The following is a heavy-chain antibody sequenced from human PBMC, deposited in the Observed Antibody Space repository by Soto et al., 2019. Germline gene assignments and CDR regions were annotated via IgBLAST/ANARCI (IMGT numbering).Heavy chain of an antibody. D-gene: IGHD3-22*01. CDR2: INAGNGNT. CDR3: AREYYDSSGYYFAFDI. V-gene: IGHV1-3*05. J-gene: IGHJ3*02. Sequence: QVQLVQSGAEEKKPGASVKVSCKASGYTFTSYAMHWVRQAPGQRLEWRGWINAGNGNTKYSQKFQGRVTITRDTSASTAYMELSSLRSEDTAVYYCAREYYDSSGYYFAFDIWGQGTMVTVSS. CDR1: GYTFTSYA.